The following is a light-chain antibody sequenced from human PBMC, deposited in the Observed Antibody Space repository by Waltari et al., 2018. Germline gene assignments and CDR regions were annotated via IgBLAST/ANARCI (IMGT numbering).Light chain of an antibody. J-gene: IGLJ2*01. CDR1: SSDVGGYDP. CDR2: EVS. Sequence: QSALTQPASVSGSPGQSITISCTGTSSDVGGYDPVSWYQQHPGKAPKLLSYEVSNRPAGVSRRFSGSKSGNTASLTISGLQAEDEADYYCSSYTSSSSLFGGGTKLTVL. V-gene: IGLV2-14*01. CDR3: SSYTSSSSL.